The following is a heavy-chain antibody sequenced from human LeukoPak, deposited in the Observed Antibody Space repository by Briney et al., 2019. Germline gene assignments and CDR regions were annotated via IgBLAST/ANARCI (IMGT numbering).Heavy chain of an antibody. Sequence: PGGSLRLSCVVSGFTFSDYWMTWVRQAPGKGLEWVANIKHDGSDIHYVDSVKGRFTISRDNAQSSLFLQMSSLRRGDTAVYYCARGPSTTLTTRWGQGTLVAVSS. J-gene: IGHJ4*02. CDR2: IKHDGSDI. D-gene: IGHD4-17*01. CDR3: ARGPSTTLTTR. V-gene: IGHV3-7*01. CDR1: GFTFSDYW.